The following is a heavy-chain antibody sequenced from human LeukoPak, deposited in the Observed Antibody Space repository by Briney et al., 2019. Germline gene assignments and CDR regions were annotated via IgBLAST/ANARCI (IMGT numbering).Heavy chain of an antibody. CDR2: IYYSGST. D-gene: IGHD2-15*01. V-gene: IGHV4-59*01. CDR1: GGSISSYY. J-gene: IGHJ6*02. CDR3: ARYIGYCSGGSCYRTNYYYYYGMDV. Sequence: SETLSLTCTGSGGSISSYYWSWIRQPPGKGLEWIGYIYYSGSTNYNPSLKSRVTISVDTSKNQFSLKLSSVTAADTAVYYCARYIGYCSGGSCYRTNYYYYYGMDVWGQGTTVTVSS.